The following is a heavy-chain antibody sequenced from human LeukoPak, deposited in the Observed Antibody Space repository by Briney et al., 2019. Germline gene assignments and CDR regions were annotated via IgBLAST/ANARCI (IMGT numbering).Heavy chain of an antibody. CDR1: GSTFSSYW. Sequence: GGSLRLSCAASGSTFSSYWMTWVRQAPGKGLEWVANIKQDGSEKYYVDSVKGRFTISRDNAKNSLYLQMKSLRAEDTAVYYCARDSSSWYVYEGVWGKGTTVTVSS. CDR2: IKQDGSEK. V-gene: IGHV3-7*01. J-gene: IGHJ6*04. CDR3: ARDSSSWYVYEGV. D-gene: IGHD6-13*01.